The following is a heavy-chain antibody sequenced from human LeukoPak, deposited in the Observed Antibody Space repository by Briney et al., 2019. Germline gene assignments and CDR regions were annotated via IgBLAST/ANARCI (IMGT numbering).Heavy chain of an antibody. CDR1: GFTFSSYS. CDR2: ISSSSSYI. D-gene: IGHD3-3*01. CDR3: ARASLEWTQMDYYYYYVDV. V-gene: IGHV3-21*01. Sequence: GGSLRLSCAASGFTFSSYSMNWVRQAPGKGLEWVSSISSSSSYIYYADSVKGRFTISRDNAKSSLYLQMNSLRAEDTAVYYCARASLEWTQMDYYYYYVDVWGKGTTVTVSS. J-gene: IGHJ6*03.